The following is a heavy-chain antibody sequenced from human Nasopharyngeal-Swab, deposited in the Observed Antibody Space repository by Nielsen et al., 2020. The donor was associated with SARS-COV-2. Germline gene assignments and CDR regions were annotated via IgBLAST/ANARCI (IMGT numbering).Heavy chain of an antibody. CDR3: ARSDYSGYDLYFDY. V-gene: IGHV3-7*01. J-gene: IGHJ4*02. D-gene: IGHD5-12*01. CDR1: GFTFSSYW. Sequence: GESLKLSCAASGFTFSSYWMSWVRQAPGKGLEWLANIKQDGSEKYYVDSVKGRFTISRDNAKNSLYLQMNSLRAEDTAVYYCARSDYSGYDLYFDYWGQGTLVTVSS. CDR2: IKQDGSEK.